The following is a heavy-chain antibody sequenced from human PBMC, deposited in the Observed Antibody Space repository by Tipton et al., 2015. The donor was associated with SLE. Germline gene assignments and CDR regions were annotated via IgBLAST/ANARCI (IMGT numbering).Heavy chain of an antibody. D-gene: IGHD6-13*01. Sequence: TLSLTCTVSGGSISSYYWAWIRQPAGKGLEWIGNIYYNGITYYNPSLKSRVSISLDTSKDQFSLKLTSVTAADAAVYYCARDSTFYRFWGEGTLVTVSS. CDR1: GGSISSYY. V-gene: IGHV4-59*12. CDR2: IYYNGIT. J-gene: IGHJ4*02. CDR3: ARDSTFYRF.